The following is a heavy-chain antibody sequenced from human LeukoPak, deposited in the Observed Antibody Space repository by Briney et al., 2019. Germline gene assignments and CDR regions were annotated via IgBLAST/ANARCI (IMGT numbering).Heavy chain of an antibody. Sequence: PGGSLRLSCTASGYTFNSYAMSWVRQAPGKGLEWVSGISGSGTSTYYADSVKGRFTISRDNSKNTLYLQMNSLRAEDTAVYYCAKGLRYFDWSGNDAFDIWGQGTMVTVSS. J-gene: IGHJ3*02. CDR3: AKGLRYFDWSGNDAFDI. CDR2: ISGSGTST. CDR1: GYTFNSYA. V-gene: IGHV3-23*01. D-gene: IGHD3-9*01.